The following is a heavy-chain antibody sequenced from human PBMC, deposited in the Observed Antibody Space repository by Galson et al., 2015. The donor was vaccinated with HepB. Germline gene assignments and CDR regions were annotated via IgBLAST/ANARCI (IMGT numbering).Heavy chain of an antibody. CDR3: ARDSLWFGELAHNWFDP. Sequence: SLRLSCAASGFTFSSYGMHWVRQAPGKGLEWVAVIWYDGSNKYYADSVKGRFTISRDNSKNTLYLQMNSLRAEDTAVYYCARDSLWFGELAHNWFDPWGQGTLVTVSS. J-gene: IGHJ5*02. V-gene: IGHV3-33*01. CDR2: IWYDGSNK. CDR1: GFTFSSYG. D-gene: IGHD3-10*01.